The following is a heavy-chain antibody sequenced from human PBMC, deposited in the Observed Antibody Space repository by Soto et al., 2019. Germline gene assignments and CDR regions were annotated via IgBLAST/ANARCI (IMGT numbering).Heavy chain of an antibody. V-gene: IGHV3-33*01. CDR1: GFTFSSYG. Sequence: QVQLVESGGGVVQPGRSLRLSCAASGFTFSSYGMHWVRQAPGKGLEWVAVIWYDGSNKYYADSVKGRFTISRDNSKNTVYLQINSRRAEDTSVYYFGREGGNYATTHFDHWGQGTVVTVSS. CDR3: GREGGNYATTHFDH. J-gene: IGHJ4*02. CDR2: IWYDGSNK. D-gene: IGHD1-7*01.